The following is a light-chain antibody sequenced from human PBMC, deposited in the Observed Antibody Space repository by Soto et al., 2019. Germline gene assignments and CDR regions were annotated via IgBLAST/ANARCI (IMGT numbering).Light chain of an antibody. CDR3: QQTYSLPRT. CDR1: QTVSKF. CDR2: SAS. J-gene: IGKJ1*01. Sequence: DVQMTQSPSSLSASVGDRVTIACRASQTVSKFVNWYQQKPGKVPDLLIYSASTLYSGVPSRFSGSGSGTEFTLTIINPQPEDFATYHCQQTYSLPRTFAQGTKVE. V-gene: IGKV1-39*01.